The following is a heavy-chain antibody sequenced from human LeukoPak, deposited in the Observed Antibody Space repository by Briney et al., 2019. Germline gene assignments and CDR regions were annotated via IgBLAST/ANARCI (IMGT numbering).Heavy chain of an antibody. J-gene: IGHJ4*02. CDR1: GFTFSSYA. V-gene: IGHV3-23*01. Sequence: GGSLRLSCAASGFTFSSYAMSWVRQAPGKGLEWVSAISGSGGSTYYADSVKGRFTISRDNSKNTLYLQMNSLRAENTAVYYCAKDFSSGSYSDYWGQGTLVTVSS. CDR3: AKDFSSGSYSDY. CDR2: ISGSGGST. D-gene: IGHD1-26*01.